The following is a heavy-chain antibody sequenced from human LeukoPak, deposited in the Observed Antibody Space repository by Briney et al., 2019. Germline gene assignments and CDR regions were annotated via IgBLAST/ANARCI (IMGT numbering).Heavy chain of an antibody. CDR3: AKEDLYTGIDV. D-gene: IGHD4-11*01. J-gene: IGHJ6*04. CDR1: GFTFSGYA. Sequence: PGGSLRLSCAASGFTFSGYAMGWVRPAPGKGLKWVSAISDSGGFTYYAASVKGQFTISRDNSKNTVYLQMNSLRAEDTAVYYCAKEDLYTGIDVWGKGTTVTVSS. CDR2: ISDSGGFT. V-gene: IGHV3-23*01.